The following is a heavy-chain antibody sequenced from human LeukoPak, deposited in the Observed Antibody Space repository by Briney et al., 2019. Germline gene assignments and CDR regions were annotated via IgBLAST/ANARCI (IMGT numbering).Heavy chain of an antibody. CDR1: GGSISSYY. CDR2: IYYSGST. D-gene: IGHD3-10*01. V-gene: IGHV4-59*01. CDR3: AGSYYYGSGSYRYYYYMDV. Sequence: IPSETLSPTCTVSGGSISSYYWSWIRQPPGKGLEWIGYIYYSGSTNYNPSLKSRVTISVDTSKNQFSLKLSSVTAADTAVYYCAGSYYYGSGSYRYYYYMDVWGKGTTVTISS. J-gene: IGHJ6*03.